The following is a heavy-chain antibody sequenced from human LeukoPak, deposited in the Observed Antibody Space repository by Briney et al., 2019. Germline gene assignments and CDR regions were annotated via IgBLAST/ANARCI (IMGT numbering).Heavy chain of an antibody. D-gene: IGHD3-22*01. CDR1: GYTFTSYD. J-gene: IGHJ6*02. CDR3: ARGDSSGFPYYYYGMDV. Sequence: GASVXXXXXASGYTFTSYDXXXXRQATGQGLXXXXXXXXNSGNTGYAQKFQGRVTMTRNTSISTAYMELSSLRSEDTAVYYCARGDSSGFPYYYYGMDVWGQGTTVTVSS. V-gene: IGHV1-8*01. CDR2: XXXNSGNT.